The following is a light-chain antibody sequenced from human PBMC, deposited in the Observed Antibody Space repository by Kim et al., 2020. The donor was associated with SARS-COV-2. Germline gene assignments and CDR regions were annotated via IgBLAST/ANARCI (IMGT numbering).Light chain of an antibody. Sequence: ALGKPVRITCQGDSLRSYYASWYQQKPGQAPVLVIYGKNNRPSGIPDRFSGSSSGNTASLTITGAQAEDEADYYCNSRDSSGNHLVFGGGTQLTVL. CDR3: NSRDSSGNHLV. CDR1: SLRSYY. V-gene: IGLV3-19*01. J-gene: IGLJ3*02. CDR2: GKN.